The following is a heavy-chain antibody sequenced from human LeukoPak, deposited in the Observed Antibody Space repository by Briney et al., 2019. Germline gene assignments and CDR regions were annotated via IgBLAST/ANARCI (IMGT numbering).Heavy chain of an antibody. Sequence: SETLSLTCTVSGVSISSGGYYWSWIRQHPGKCLEWLGYISYSGSTYYIPSLKSRLTISVDTSKNQFSLRLSSVTAADTAVYYCARDRSDSSGYYALTYWGQGSLVTVSS. J-gene: IGHJ4*02. CDR1: GVSISSGGYY. CDR3: ARDRSDSSGYYALTY. CDR2: ISYSGST. D-gene: IGHD3-22*01. V-gene: IGHV4-31*03.